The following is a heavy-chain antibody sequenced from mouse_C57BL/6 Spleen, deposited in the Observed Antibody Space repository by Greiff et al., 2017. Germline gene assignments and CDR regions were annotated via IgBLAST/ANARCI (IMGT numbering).Heavy chain of an antibody. V-gene: IGHV1-15*01. CDR3: TRAGDFDY. J-gene: IGHJ2*01. CDR1: GYTFTDYE. Sequence: VKVVESGAELVRPGASVTLSCKASGYTFTDYEMHWVKQTPVHGLEWIGAIDPETGGTAYNQKFKGKAILTADKSSSTAYMELRSLTSEDSAVYYCTRAGDFDYWGQGTTLTVSS. CDR2: IDPETGGT.